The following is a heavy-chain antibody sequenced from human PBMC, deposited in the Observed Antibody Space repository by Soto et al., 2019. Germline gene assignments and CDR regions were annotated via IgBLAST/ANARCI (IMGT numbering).Heavy chain of an antibody. CDR2: IYYSGST. V-gene: IGHV4-59*01. Sequence: KASETLSLTCTVSGGSISSYYWSWIRQPPGKGLEWIGYIYYSGSTNYSPSLKSRVTISVDTSKNQFSLKLSSVTAADTAVYYCARAYKSDYFDYWGQGTLVTVSS. J-gene: IGHJ4*02. CDR3: ARAYKSDYFDY. CDR1: GGSISSYY. D-gene: IGHD3-10*01.